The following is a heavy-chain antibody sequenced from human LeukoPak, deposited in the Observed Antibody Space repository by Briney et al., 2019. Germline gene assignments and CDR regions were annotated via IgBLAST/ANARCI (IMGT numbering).Heavy chain of an antibody. CDR1: GFTFSSYS. Sequence: GGSLRLSCAASGFTFSSYSMNWVRQAPGKGLEWVSSISRSSSYIYYADSVKGRFTLSRDNAKNSLYLQMNSLRAEDTAFYYCTRGGPGSPPLHYFDYWGQGTLVTVSS. V-gene: IGHV3-21*01. J-gene: IGHJ4*02. CDR2: ISRSSSYI. D-gene: IGHD1-26*01. CDR3: TRGGPGSPPLHYFDY.